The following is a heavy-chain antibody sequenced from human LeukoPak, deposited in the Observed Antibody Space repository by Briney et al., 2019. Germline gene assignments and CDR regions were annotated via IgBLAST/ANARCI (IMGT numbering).Heavy chain of an antibody. Sequence: SETLSLTCSVSGGSIRSYYWSWIRQPPGKGLEWIGHIYYSGSTKYNASLTSRVTISIDTSKNQLSLKVTSVTAADTAVYYCARLYCSGGSCYSPHFDYWGQGTLVTVSS. CDR1: GGSIRSYY. V-gene: IGHV4-59*01. CDR2: IYYSGST. J-gene: IGHJ4*02. D-gene: IGHD2-15*01. CDR3: ARLYCSGGSCYSPHFDY.